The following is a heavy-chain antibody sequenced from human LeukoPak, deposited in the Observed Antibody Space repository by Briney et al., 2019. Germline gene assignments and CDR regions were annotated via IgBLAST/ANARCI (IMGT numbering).Heavy chain of an antibody. Sequence: SGPTLVKPTQTLTLTFTFSGFSLSTSGVGVGWIRQPPGKALEWLALIYWDDDKRYSPSLKSRLTITKDTSKNQVVLTMTNMDPVDTATYYCAHRGDARAVAGSRAFDIWGQGTIVTVSS. J-gene: IGHJ3*02. CDR1: GFSLSTSGVG. V-gene: IGHV2-5*02. D-gene: IGHD6-19*01. CDR2: IYWDDDK. CDR3: AHRGDARAVAGSRAFDI.